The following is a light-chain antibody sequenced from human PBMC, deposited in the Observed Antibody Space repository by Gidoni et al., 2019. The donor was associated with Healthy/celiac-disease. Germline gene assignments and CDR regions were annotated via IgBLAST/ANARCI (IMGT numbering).Light chain of an antibody. CDR2: LNSDGSH. J-gene: IGLJ2*01. CDR1: SGHSSYA. Sequence: LTCTLSSGHSSYAIAWHQQQPEKGPRYLMKLNSDGSHSKGDGIPDRFSGSSSGAERYLTISSLQSEDEADYYCQTWGTGSVVFGGGTKLTVL. CDR3: QTWGTGSVV. V-gene: IGLV4-69*01.